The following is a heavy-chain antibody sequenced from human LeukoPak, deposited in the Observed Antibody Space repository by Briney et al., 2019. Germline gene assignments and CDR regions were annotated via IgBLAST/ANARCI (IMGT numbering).Heavy chain of an antibody. J-gene: IGHJ5*02. CDR3: ARSLLSAGSGSYGFDP. CDR2: IYYSGST. Sequence: SETLSLTCSVSGGSISSGDYYWSWIRLPPGKGLEWIGHIYYSGSTHHNPSLKSRVTISVDTSKNQFSLKLSSVTATDTAVYYCARSLLSAGSGSYGFDPWGQGTLVTVSS. D-gene: IGHD3-10*01. CDR1: GGSISSGDYY. V-gene: IGHV4-30-4*01.